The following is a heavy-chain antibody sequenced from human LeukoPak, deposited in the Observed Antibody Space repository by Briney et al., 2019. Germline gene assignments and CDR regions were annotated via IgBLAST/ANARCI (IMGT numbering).Heavy chain of an antibody. J-gene: IGHJ4*02. V-gene: IGHV3-23*01. D-gene: IGHD3-3*01. CDR1: GFTFSSYG. CDR3: ARDERLLSFLK. Sequence: GGTLRLSCAASGFTFSSYGMSWVRQAPGKGLAWVSAISGGGGSTFYADSVKGRFTISRDNSKNTLYLQMDSLRAEDTAVYYCARDERLLSFLKWGQGTLVTVSS. CDR2: ISGGGGST.